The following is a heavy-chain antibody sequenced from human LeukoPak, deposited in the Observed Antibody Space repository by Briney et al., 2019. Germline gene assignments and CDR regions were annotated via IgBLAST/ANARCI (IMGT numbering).Heavy chain of an antibody. Sequence: GESLRLSCAASGFTFSSYWMIWVRQAPGKGLEWVANIRQDGCDKYYVDSVKGRFTISRDNAKNSLYLQMNSLRAEDTAVYYCARGKEGADLWSGSRYYFDYWGQGTLVTVSS. J-gene: IGHJ4*02. V-gene: IGHV3-7*05. CDR1: GFTFSSYW. D-gene: IGHD3-3*01. CDR2: IRQDGCDK. CDR3: ARGKEGADLWSGSRYYFDY.